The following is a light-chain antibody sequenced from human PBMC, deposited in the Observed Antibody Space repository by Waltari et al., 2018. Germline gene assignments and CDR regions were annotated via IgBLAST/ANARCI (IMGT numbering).Light chain of an antibody. CDR1: QDISTY. CDR2: AAT. V-gene: IGKV1-17*01. CDR3: LQHKSYPLT. Sequence: DIQMTQSPSSLSASVGATVTITCRASQDISTYLNWFQQQPGKAPKVLIYAATTLQSGVPSRFSGSGSGTEFTLTISSLQPEDFAAYFCLQHKSYPLTFGGGTKVEIK. J-gene: IGKJ4*01.